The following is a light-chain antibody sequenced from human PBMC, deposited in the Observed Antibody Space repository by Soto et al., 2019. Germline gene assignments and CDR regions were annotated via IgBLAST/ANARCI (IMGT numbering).Light chain of an antibody. CDR1: QSVRSW. V-gene: IGKV1-5*01. J-gene: IGKJ1*01. CDR3: QHYNSAPWT. CDR2: DAS. Sequence: DIQMTQSPSTLSASVGDRVTITCRASQSVRSWLAWYQLRPGKAPKVLIYDASSLESGVPSRVSGSGSGTEFTLTINSLQPDDFATYYCQHYNSAPWTFGQGTKVEIK.